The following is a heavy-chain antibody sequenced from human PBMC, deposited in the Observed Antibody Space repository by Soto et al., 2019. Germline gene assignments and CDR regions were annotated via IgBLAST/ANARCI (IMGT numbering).Heavy chain of an antibody. CDR3: AKGELEYSSPSYFDY. CDR1: GFTFSSYA. CDR2: ISGSGGST. J-gene: IGHJ4*02. D-gene: IGHD6-6*01. V-gene: IGHV3-23*01. Sequence: EVQLLESGGGLVQPGGSLRLSCAASGFTFSSYAMSWVRQAPRKGLEWVSAISGSGGSTYYADSVKGRFTISRDNSKNTLYLQMNSLRAEDTAVYYCAKGELEYSSPSYFDYWGQETLVTVSS.